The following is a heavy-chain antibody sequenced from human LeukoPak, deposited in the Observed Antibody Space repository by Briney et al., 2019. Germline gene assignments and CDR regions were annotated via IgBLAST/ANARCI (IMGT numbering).Heavy chain of an antibody. V-gene: IGHV4-30-2*01. CDR3: ARGRCSSTSCRSFCYYGMDV. Sequence: PSETLSLTCAVSGGSISSGGYSWSWIRQPPGKGLEWIGYIYHSGSTYYNPSLKSRVTISVDRSKSQFSLKLSSVTAADTAVYYCARGRCSSTSCRSFCYYGMDVWGQGTTVTVSS. CDR2: IYHSGST. J-gene: IGHJ6*02. CDR1: GGSISSGGYS. D-gene: IGHD2-2*01.